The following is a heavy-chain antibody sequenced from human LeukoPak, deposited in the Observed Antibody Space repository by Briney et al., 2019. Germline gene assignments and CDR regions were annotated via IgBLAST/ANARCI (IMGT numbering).Heavy chain of an antibody. J-gene: IGHJ5*02. CDR1: GFTFSSYA. V-gene: IGHV3-23*01. Sequence: GGSLRLSCAASGFTFSSYAMSWVRQAPGKGLEWVSAISGSGGSTYYADSVKGRFTISRHNSKNTLYLQMNSLRAEDTAVYYCARSPSVRDNWFDPWGQGTLVTVSS. CDR3: ARSPSVRDNWFDP. CDR2: ISGSGGST. D-gene: IGHD3-10*01.